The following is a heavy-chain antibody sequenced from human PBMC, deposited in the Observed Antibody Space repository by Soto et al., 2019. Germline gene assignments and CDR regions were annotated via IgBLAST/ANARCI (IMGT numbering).Heavy chain of an antibody. CDR2: INHSGST. CDR3: ARWSGYDYDFDY. D-gene: IGHD5-12*01. V-gene: IGHV4-34*01. Sequence: QVQLQQWGAVLLKPSETLSLTCAVYGGSFSGYYWSWIRQPPGKGLEWIGEINHSGSTNYNPSLKSRVTISVDTSKNQFSLKLSSVTAADTAVYYCARWSGYDYDFDYWGQGTLVTVSS. J-gene: IGHJ4*02. CDR1: GGSFSGYY.